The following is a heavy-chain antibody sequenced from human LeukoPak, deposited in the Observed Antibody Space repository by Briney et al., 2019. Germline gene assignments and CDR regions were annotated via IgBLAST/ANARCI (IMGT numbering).Heavy chain of an antibody. J-gene: IGHJ4*02. V-gene: IGHV1-69*05. CDR2: IIPIFGTA. CDR3: GRKAGDCGGGICYSIDY. CDR1: GGSFSSEA. Sequence: ASVKVSCKAFGGSFSSEAISWVRQAPGQGLEWMGEIIPIFGTANYAQNFQGRVTITTDESTSTAYMEVSSLRSEDTAVYYCGRKAGDCGGGICYSIDYWGQGTLVTVSS. D-gene: IGHD2-15*01.